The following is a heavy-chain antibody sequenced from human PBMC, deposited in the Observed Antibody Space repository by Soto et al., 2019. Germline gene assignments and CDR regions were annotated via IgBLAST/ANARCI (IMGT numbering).Heavy chain of an antibody. Sequence: QLLLQESGSGLVRPSQTLSLTCGVSGGSLTGAGYSWTWIRQTPGQGLEWIGHIYHTGNAYYNPSLKGLLTISVDTSKNQFSLNLTSLIAADSAIYYCARNWNYVGMNWFDPWGQGTLVTVSS. CDR3: ARNWNYVGMNWFDP. CDR2: IYHTGNA. D-gene: IGHD1-7*01. V-gene: IGHV4-30-2*01. CDR1: GGSLTGAGYS. J-gene: IGHJ5*02.